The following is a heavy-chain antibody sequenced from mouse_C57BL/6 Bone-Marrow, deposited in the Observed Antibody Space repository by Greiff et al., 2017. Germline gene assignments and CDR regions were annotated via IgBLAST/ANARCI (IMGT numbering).Heavy chain of an antibody. Sequence: EVQLQESGPGLAKPSHTLSLTCSVTSYPITSSYCNWIRKFPGNKLEYMGYISYSGSTYYNPSLKSRISITRDKSKNQYYLQLNSVTTGDTATYSGTRESYSFPHCYVDVRDAATT. CDR2: ISYSGST. D-gene: IGHD1-1*01. CDR3: TRESYSFPHCYVDV. V-gene: IGHV3-8*01. CDR1: SYPITSSY. J-gene: IGHJ1*01.